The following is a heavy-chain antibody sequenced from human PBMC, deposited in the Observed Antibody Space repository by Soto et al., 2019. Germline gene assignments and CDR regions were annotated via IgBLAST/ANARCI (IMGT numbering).Heavy chain of an antibody. CDR2: IVLIVDTS. V-gene: IGHV1-69*12. D-gene: IGHD5-18*01. CDR3: VRVVAIPGYPDY. CDR1: GGTFSSYA. J-gene: IGHJ4*02. Sequence: QVQLVQTGAEVRQPASSVKVSCKTSGGTFSSYAVSWVRQAPGQGLEWMGGIVLIVDTSTSAQKFQGRVTITADESTSTVYMELSSLRSYDTAVYYCVRVVAIPGYPDYWDQGTLVTVSS.